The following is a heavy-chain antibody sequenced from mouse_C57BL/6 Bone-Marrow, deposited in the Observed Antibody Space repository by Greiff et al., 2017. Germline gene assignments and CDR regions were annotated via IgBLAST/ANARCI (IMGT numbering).Heavy chain of an antibody. J-gene: IGHJ1*03. Sequence: EVKLMESGPELVKPGASVKMSCKASGYTFTDYNMHWVKQSHGKSLEWIGYINPNNGGTSYNQKFKGKATLTVNKSSSTAYMELRSLTSEDSAVYYCARWRYDGYYDWYFDVWGTGTTVTVSS. CDR3: ARWRYDGYYDWYFDV. CDR2: INPNNGGT. CDR1: GYTFTDYN. V-gene: IGHV1-22*01. D-gene: IGHD2-3*01.